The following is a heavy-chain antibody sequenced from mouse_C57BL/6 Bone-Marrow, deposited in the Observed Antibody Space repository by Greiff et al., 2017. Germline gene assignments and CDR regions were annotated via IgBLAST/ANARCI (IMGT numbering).Heavy chain of an antibody. V-gene: IGHV5-6*02. Sequence: DVKLVESGGDLVKPGGSLKLSCAASGFTFSSYGMSWVRQTPDKRLEWVATISSGGSYTYYPDSVKGRFTISRDNAKHTLYLQMSSLKSEDTAMYYCARRGVYYGNFLWYFDVWGTGTTVTVSS. CDR2: ISSGGSYT. J-gene: IGHJ1*03. D-gene: IGHD2-1*01. CDR3: ARRGVYYGNFLWYFDV. CDR1: GFTFSSYG.